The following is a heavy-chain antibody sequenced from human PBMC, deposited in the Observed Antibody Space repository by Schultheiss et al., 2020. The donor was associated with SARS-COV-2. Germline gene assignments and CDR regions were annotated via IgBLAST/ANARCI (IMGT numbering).Heavy chain of an antibody. J-gene: IGHJ3*02. V-gene: IGHV3-23*01. Sequence: GGSLRLSCAASGFTFSVYAMTWVRQAPGKGLEWVSTISDIGGETFYADSVKGRFTISRDNSKGMVFLQMDSLRAEDTAVYYCARDRAYSSSWYGYDAFDIWGQGTMVTVSS. CDR1: GFTFSVYA. CDR3: ARDRAYSSSWYGYDAFDI. CDR2: ISDIGGET. D-gene: IGHD6-13*01.